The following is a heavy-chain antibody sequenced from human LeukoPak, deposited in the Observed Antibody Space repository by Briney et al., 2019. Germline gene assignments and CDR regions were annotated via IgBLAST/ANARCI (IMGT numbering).Heavy chain of an antibody. V-gene: IGHV1-18*01. CDR2: ISAYNGNT. CDR1: GYTFTSYG. D-gene: IGHD5-12*01. Sequence: ASVKVSCKASGYTFTSYGISWVRQAPGQGLEWMGWISAYNGNTNYAQKLQGRVTMTTDTSTSTAYMELRSLRSDDTAGYYCARTLRRYSGYDEPFDYWGQGTLVTVSS. J-gene: IGHJ4*02. CDR3: ARTLRRYSGYDEPFDY.